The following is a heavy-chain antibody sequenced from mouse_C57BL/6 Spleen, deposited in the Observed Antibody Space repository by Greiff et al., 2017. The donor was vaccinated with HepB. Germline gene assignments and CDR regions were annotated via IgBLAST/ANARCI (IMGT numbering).Heavy chain of an antibody. CDR3: TRYDYGERVGYYYAMDY. J-gene: IGHJ4*01. CDR2: ISSGGDYI. D-gene: IGHD2-4*01. Sequence: EVQLVESGEGLVKPGGSLKLSCAASGFTFSSYAMSWVRQTPEKRLEWVAYISSGGDYIYYADTVKGRFTISRDNARNTLYLQMSSLKSEDTAMYYCTRYDYGERVGYYYAMDYWGQGTSVTVSS. CDR1: GFTFSSYA. V-gene: IGHV5-9-1*02.